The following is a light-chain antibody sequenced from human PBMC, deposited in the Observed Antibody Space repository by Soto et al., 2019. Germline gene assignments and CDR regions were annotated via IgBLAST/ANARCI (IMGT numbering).Light chain of an antibody. J-gene: IGKJ4*01. CDR2: DAS. Sequence: EIVLTQSPATLSLSPGERATLSCRASQSVSRYLAWYQQKPGQAPRLLIFDASNRATGIPVRFSGSGSGTDFTLTIRSIETEDFAVYYCQQRSNWPLSFGGGTKVDIK. CDR3: QQRSNWPLS. CDR1: QSVSRY. V-gene: IGKV3-11*01.